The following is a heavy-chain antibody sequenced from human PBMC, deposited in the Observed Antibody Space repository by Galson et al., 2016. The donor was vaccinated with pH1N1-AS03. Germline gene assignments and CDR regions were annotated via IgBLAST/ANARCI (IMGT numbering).Heavy chain of an antibody. CDR3: ARVSAGLTGYYYAMDV. CDR2: INPSDGNT. Sequence: SVKVSCKASGYTFTSYYIHWVRQAPGQGREWMGIINPSDGNTNYAQRFQGRVTMTRDTSTSTVYMELSSLRPDDTAVYYCARVSAGLTGYYYAMDVWGQGTTVPVSS. V-gene: IGHV1-46*01. D-gene: IGHD4/OR15-4a*01. CDR1: GYTFTSYY. J-gene: IGHJ6*02.